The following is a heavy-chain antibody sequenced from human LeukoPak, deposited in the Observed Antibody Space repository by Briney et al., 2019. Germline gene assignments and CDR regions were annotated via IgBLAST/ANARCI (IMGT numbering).Heavy chain of an antibody. Sequence: SETLSLTCTASGGSISSYYWSWIRQPPGKGLEWIGYIYYSGSTNYNPSLKSRVTISVDTSKNQFSLKLSSVTAADTAVYHCARGDMVRGVDGLRFDPWGQGTLVTVSS. J-gene: IGHJ5*02. D-gene: IGHD3-10*01. V-gene: IGHV4-59*01. CDR3: ARGDMVRGVDGLRFDP. CDR2: IYYSGST. CDR1: GGSISSYY.